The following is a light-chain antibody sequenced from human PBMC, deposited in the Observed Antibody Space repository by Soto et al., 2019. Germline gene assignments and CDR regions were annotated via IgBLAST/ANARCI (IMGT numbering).Light chain of an antibody. J-gene: IGLJ2*01. CDR2: RNN. V-gene: IGLV1-47*01. Sequence: QLVLTQPPSASGTPGQRVTISCSGSSSNIGSNYVYWYQQLPGTAPKLLIYRNNQRPSGVPDRFSGSKSGTSASLAISGLRSEDEADYYCAAWDDSLSGPCVVFGGGTKVTVL. CDR3: AAWDDSLSGPCVV. CDR1: SSNIGSNY.